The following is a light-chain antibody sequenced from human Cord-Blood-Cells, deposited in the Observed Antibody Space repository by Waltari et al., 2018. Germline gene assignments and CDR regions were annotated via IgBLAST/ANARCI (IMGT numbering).Light chain of an antibody. Sequence: EIVMTQSPATLSVSPGERDTLSCRAMQSVSSNLAWYQQKPGQAPMLLIYGASTRATGIPARFSCSGSGTEFTLTISSLQSEDFAVYYCQQYNNWPPGTFGQGTKVEIK. J-gene: IGKJ1*01. V-gene: IGKV3-15*01. CDR3: QQYNNWPPGT. CDR2: GAS. CDR1: QSVSSN.